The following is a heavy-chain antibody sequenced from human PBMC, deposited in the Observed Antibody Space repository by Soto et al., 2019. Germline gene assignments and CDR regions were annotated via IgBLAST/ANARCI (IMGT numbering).Heavy chain of an antibody. CDR3: AAHDSGGYYAEY. Sequence: QLQLQESGPGLVKPSETLSLTSTVSGDSVTISDYYWGWIRQPPGKGLEWIGSIHYSGSTYYNPSLKSRVTISGDTSKKQFSLKLTSVTAADAAVYYCAAHDSGGYYAEYWGQGTLVTVSA. V-gene: IGHV4-39*01. CDR2: IHYSGST. CDR1: GDSVTISDYY. J-gene: IGHJ4*02. D-gene: IGHD3-22*01.